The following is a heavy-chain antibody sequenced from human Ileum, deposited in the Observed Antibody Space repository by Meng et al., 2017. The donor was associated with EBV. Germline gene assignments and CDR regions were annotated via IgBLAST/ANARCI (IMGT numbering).Heavy chain of an antibody. CDR3: ARWPRSITATGGIEH. D-gene: IGHD3-10*01. J-gene: IGHJ4*02. CDR1: GGSVRSGSYY. Sequence: QVQLQESGPGLVKPAATLSLTGPVSGGSVRSGSYYWTWIRQPPGKTLEWLGFVYYSGNTNYNPSLKGRVTLSIDMSKNQFSLNLTSVTAADTAVYYCARWPRSITATGGIEHWGQGTLINVSS. V-gene: IGHV4-61*01. CDR2: VYYSGNT.